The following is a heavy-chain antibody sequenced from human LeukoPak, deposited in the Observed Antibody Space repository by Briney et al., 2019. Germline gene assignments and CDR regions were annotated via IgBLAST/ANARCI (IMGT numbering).Heavy chain of an antibody. CDR2: IYPGDSDT. CDR1: GYRFTTYW. J-gene: IGHJ4*02. Sequence: GESLKISCKGSGYRFTTYWIAWVRQMPGKGLEWMGIIYPGDSDTRYSPSFQGQVIISADKSISTAYLQWSSLKASDTAMYYCARPRQYGDGYFDYWGQGTLVTVSS. V-gene: IGHV5-51*01. D-gene: IGHD4-17*01. CDR3: ARPRQYGDGYFDY.